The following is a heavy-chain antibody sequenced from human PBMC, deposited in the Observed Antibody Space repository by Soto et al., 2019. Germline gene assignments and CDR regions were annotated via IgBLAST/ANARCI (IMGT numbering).Heavy chain of an antibody. CDR3: ARSSWLPYNWFDP. CDR1: GYSFTSYW. V-gene: IGHV5-51*01. CDR2: IYPGGSDT. J-gene: IGHJ5*02. Sequence: PGESLKISCKGSGYSFTSYWIGWVRQMPGKGLEWMGIIYPGGSDTRYSPAFQGQVTISADKSISTAYLQWSSLKASDTAMYYCARSSWLPYNWFDPWGQGTLVTVSS. D-gene: IGHD3-22*01.